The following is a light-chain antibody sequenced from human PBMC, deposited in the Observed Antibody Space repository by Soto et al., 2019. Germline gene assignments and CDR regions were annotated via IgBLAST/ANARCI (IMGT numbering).Light chain of an antibody. V-gene: IGLV2-14*03. Sequence: LTQPASVSGSPGQSITISCTGTSSDVGGFNSVSWYQLRPGTAPKLILYDVVDRPSGVSYRFSGSKSGNTASLTISGLQAADEADYFCSSYTSTMTNVFGSGTKVTVL. J-gene: IGLJ1*01. CDR1: SSDVGGFNS. CDR3: SSYTSTMTNV. CDR2: DVV.